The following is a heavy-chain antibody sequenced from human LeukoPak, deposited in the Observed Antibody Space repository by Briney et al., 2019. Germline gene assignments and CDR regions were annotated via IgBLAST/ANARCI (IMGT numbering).Heavy chain of an antibody. Sequence: PGGSLRLSCAASGFTFGTYWMSWVRQAPGKRLEWVANIKPDGTEKYDVDSVKGRFTISRDNAKNSLYLQMNSLRAEDTAVYYCAKDRYSGIAAAGTGWFDPWGQGTLVTVSS. J-gene: IGHJ5*02. CDR1: GFTFGTYW. CDR3: AKDRYSGIAAAGTGWFDP. CDR2: IKPDGTEK. D-gene: IGHD6-13*01. V-gene: IGHV3-7*01.